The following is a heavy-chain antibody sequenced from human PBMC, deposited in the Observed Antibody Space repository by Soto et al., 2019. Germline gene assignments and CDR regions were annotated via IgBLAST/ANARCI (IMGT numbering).Heavy chain of an antibody. CDR2: INPSGGST. V-gene: IGHV1-46*01. CDR1: GYTFTSYY. CDR3: ARDGRYCSSTSCSPLYGMDV. J-gene: IGHJ6*02. D-gene: IGHD2-2*01. Sequence: ASVKVSCKASGYTFTSYYMHWVRQAPGQGLEWMGIINPSGGSTSYAQKFQGRVTMTRDTSTSTVYMELSSLRSEDTAVYYCARDGRYCSSTSCSPLYGMDVWGQGTTVTV.